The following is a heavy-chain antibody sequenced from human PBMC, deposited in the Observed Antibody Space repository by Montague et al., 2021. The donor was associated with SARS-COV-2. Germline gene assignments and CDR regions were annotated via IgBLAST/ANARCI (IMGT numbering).Heavy chain of an antibody. CDR1: GGSINYSGYY. D-gene: IGHD3-22*01. V-gene: IGHV4-39*01. CDR3: ARWTLEVVVKAFDI. J-gene: IGHJ3*02. Sequence: SETLSLTCTVSGGSINYSGYYWGWIRQPPGKGLEWIGSISYSGSTYYNLSLKRRVTTSVDTSKNQFSLKLSSVTAADTAIYYCARWTLEVVVKAFDIWGQGTMVTVSP. CDR2: ISYSGST.